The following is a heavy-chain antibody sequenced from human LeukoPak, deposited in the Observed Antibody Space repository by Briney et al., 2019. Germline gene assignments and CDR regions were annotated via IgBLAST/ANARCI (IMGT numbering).Heavy chain of an antibody. CDR3: TSPPWVDY. Sequence: GGSLRLSCAASGFTFSNYEMNWVRQPPGKGLEWVSYISSGGGIIYYSDSVKGRFTISRDNAKNSLSLQMNSLRAEDTAVYYCTSPPWVDYWGQGTLVTVSS. V-gene: IGHV3-48*03. CDR1: GFTFSNYE. CDR2: ISSGGGII. J-gene: IGHJ4*02.